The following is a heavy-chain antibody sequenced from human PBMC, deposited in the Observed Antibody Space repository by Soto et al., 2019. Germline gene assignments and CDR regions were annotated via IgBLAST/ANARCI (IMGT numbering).Heavy chain of an antibody. CDR1: GFTFSSYA. CDR3: AKVLVDIVATITSDYYYYGMDV. CDR2: ISGSGGST. V-gene: IGHV3-23*01. J-gene: IGHJ6*02. Sequence: GGSLRLSCAASGFTFSSYAMSWVRQAPGKGLEWVSAISGSGGSTYYADSVKGRFTIPRDNSKNTLYLQMNSLRAEDTAVYYCAKVLVDIVATITSDYYYYGMDVWGQGTTVTVSS. D-gene: IGHD5-12*01.